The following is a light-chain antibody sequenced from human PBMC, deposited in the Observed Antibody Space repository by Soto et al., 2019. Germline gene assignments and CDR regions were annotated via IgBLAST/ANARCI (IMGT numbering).Light chain of an antibody. CDR3: SSTTSTTTLWV. CDR1: NSDVGAYNY. J-gene: IGLJ3*02. Sequence: QSALTQPASMSGSPGQSITISCTGTNSDVGAYNYVSWYQQRPGTAPKLIIYEGSNRPSGVSNRISGSKSGNTASLSISGLQAEDEADYYCSSTTSTTTLWVFGGGTKLTVL. V-gene: IGLV2-14*03. CDR2: EGS.